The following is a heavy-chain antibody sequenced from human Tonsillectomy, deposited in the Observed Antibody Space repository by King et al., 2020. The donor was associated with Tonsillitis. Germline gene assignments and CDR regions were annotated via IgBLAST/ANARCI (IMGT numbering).Heavy chain of an antibody. CDR2: INTNTGNP. D-gene: IGHD4-17*01. CDR3: ARVGSEILFGDPDHFDY. J-gene: IGHJ4*02. Sequence: VQLVESGSELKKPGASVKVSCKASGYTFTSYTMNLVRQAPGQGLEWMGWINTNTGNPTYAQGFTGRFVFSLDTSVSTAYLQISSLKAEDTAVYYCARVGSEILFGDPDHFDYWGQGTLVTVSS. CDR1: GYTFTSYT. V-gene: IGHV7-4-1*02.